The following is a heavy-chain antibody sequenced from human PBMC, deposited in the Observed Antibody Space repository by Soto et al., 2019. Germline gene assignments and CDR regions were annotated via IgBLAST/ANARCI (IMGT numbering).Heavy chain of an antibody. Sequence: PGGSLRLCCSASGFTFSSYSMNWVRQAPGKGLEWVSYISSSSSTIYYADSVKGRFTISRDNAKNSLYLQMNSLRDEDTAVYYCARVSSGITIFGVVTPGGMDVWGQGTTVTVS. CDR3: ARVSSGITIFGVVTPGGMDV. D-gene: IGHD3-3*01. CDR2: ISSSSSTI. CDR1: GFTFSSYS. V-gene: IGHV3-48*02. J-gene: IGHJ6*02.